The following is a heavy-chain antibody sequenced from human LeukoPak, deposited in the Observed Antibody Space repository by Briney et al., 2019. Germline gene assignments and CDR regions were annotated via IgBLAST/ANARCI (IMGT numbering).Heavy chain of an antibody. J-gene: IGHJ4*02. CDR1: GFTFSSHA. D-gene: IGHD4-17*01. Sequence: GGSLRLSCTPSGFTFSSHAMSWVRQAPGKGLEWVSGISGNGAGTYYGDSVKGRFTISRDNSKNTLYLQMNSLRAEDTAVYYCAKEGESYGDYAYWGQGTLVTVSS. CDR3: AKEGESYGDYAY. CDR2: ISGNGAGT. V-gene: IGHV3-23*02.